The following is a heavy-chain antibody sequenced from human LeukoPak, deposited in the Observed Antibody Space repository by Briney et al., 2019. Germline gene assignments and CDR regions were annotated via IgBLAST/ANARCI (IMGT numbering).Heavy chain of an antibody. J-gene: IGHJ3*02. D-gene: IGHD5-24*01. Sequence: SETLSLTCTVSSGSIGSYYWSWIRQPPGKGLEWIGYIYYTGSTDYNPSLKSRVTILVDRSKNQFSLKLNSVTAADTAVYYCARYPDAYNDHRPFDIWGQGTRVTVSS. CDR2: IYYTGST. CDR1: SGSIGSYY. V-gene: IGHV4-59*12. CDR3: ARYPDAYNDHRPFDI.